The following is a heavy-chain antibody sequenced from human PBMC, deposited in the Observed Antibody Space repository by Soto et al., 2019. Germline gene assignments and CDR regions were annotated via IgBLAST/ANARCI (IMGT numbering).Heavy chain of an antibody. D-gene: IGHD6-25*01. CDR1: GGSITSSSHF. V-gene: IGHV4-39*01. CDR2: IYFTGNT. CDR3: AGQTFTIAAASYGRSNWFDP. Sequence: SETLSLTCSASGGSITSSSHFWGWVRQPPGKGLEWIGTIYFTGNTYYTPSLKSRLTMSIDTSKNEFSLRLNSVTAADTAVYYCAGQTFTIAAASYGRSNWFDPWGPGALVTVSS. J-gene: IGHJ5*02.